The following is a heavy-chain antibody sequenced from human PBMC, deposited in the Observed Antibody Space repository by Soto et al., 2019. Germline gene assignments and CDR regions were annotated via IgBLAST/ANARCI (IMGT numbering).Heavy chain of an antibody. D-gene: IGHD2-2*01. CDR1: AYTFTNYD. CDR2: MNPHSGQT. V-gene: IGHV1-8*01. J-gene: IGHJ6*02. CDR3: AGIQLRSTRNGMDV. Sequence: ASVKVSCKASAYTFTNYDSNWVRQAPGQGLEWMGWMNPHSGQTGYAQKFQGRLSMTRNSSISTAYMELSSLTSHDTAVCNCAGIQLRSTRNGMDVWGQGSTVTVSS.